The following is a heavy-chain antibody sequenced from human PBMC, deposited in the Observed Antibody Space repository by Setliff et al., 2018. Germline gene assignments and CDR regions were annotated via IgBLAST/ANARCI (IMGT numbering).Heavy chain of an antibody. J-gene: IGHJ4*02. CDR1: GYSISSGYY. Sequence: PSETLSLTCTVSGYSISSGYYWGWIRQPPGKGLEWIGSIYHSGSTYYNPSLKSRVTISVDTSKNQFSLKLSSVTAADTAVYYCARGPPEYYYDSSGYTTLDYWGQGTLVTVSS. V-gene: IGHV4-38-2*02. CDR2: IYHSGST. CDR3: ARGPPEYYYDSSGYTTLDY. D-gene: IGHD3-22*01.